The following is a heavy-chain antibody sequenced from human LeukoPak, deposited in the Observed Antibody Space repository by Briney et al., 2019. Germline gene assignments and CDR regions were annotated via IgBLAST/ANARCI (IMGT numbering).Heavy chain of an antibody. D-gene: IGHD2-21*02. CDR3: ARAAYCGGDCYSDAFDI. CDR2: ISGSGGST. CDR1: GFTFSSYA. J-gene: IGHJ3*02. Sequence: TGGSLRLSCAASGFTFSSYAMSWVRQAPGKGLEWVSAISGSGGSTYYADSVKGRFTISRDNSKNTLYLQMNSLRAEDTAVYYCARAAYCGGDCYSDAFDIWGQGTMVTVSS. V-gene: IGHV3-23*01.